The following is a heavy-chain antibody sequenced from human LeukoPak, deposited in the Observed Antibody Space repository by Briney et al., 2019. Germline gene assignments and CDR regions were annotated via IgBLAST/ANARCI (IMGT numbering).Heavy chain of an antibody. CDR3: ARDGEWLDAFDI. V-gene: IGHV4-34*01. D-gene: IGHD5-12*01. CDR2: INHSGST. CDR1: GGSFSGYY. J-gene: IGHJ3*02. Sequence: SETLSLICAVYGGSFSGYYWSWIRQPPGKGLEWIGEINHSGSTNYNPSLKSRVTISVDTSKNQFSLKLSSVTAADTAVYYCARDGEWLDAFDIWGQGTMVTVSS.